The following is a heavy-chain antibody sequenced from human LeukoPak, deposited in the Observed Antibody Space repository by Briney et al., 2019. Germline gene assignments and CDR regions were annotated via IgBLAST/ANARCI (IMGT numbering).Heavy chain of an antibody. Sequence: PGGSLRLSCAASGFTVSSNFMSWVRQAPGKGLEWVSVIYSGGTTYYADSVKGRFTISRDISKNTLHLQMNRLRAEDTAVYYCARDGYGYNYMDVWGRGTTVTVSS. CDR1: GFTVSSNF. J-gene: IGHJ6*03. D-gene: IGHD5-12*01. CDR3: ARDGYGYNYMDV. V-gene: IGHV3-53*01. CDR2: IYSGGTT.